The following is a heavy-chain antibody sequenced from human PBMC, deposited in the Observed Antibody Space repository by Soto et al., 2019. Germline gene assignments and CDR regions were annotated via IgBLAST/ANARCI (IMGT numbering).Heavy chain of an antibody. CDR2: IYYSGST. CDR3: ARDRGTNWFDP. D-gene: IGHD3-10*01. Sequence: QVQLQESGPGLVKPSQTLSLTCTVSGGSISSGGYYWSWIRQHPGKGLEWIGYIYYSGSTSYNPSLKSRVTISVDTSKNQVPLKLSSVTAADTAVYYCARDRGTNWFDPWGQGTLVTVSS. CDR1: GGSISSGGYY. V-gene: IGHV4-31*03. J-gene: IGHJ5*02.